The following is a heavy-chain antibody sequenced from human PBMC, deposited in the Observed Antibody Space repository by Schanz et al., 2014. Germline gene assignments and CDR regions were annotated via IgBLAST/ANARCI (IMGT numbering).Heavy chain of an antibody. CDR3: ARDRGYCSGGSCLTFDY. J-gene: IGHJ4*02. D-gene: IGHD2-15*01. Sequence: VQLLQFGGGAVQPGRSLRLSCAAYGFTLSSYAMHWVRQAPGKGLEWVAVISYDGSNKYYADSVKGRFTISRDNSKNTLYLQMNTLRAEDTAVYYCARDRGYCSGGSCLTFDYWGQGTLVTVSS. CDR2: ISYDGSNK. V-gene: IGHV3-30-3*01. CDR1: GFTLSSYA.